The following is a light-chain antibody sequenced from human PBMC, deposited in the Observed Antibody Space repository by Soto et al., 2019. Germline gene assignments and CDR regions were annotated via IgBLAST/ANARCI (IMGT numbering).Light chain of an antibody. CDR1: QGIRNY. V-gene: IGKV1-27*01. J-gene: IGKJ1*01. CDR3: QHYNSAPPWT. Sequence: EIQMTQSPSFLSASVGDRVTITCRASQGIRNYLAWYQQKPGKVPKFLIYVASTLRSGVPSRFSGSGFGTDFTLTISSLQPEDVATYYCQHYNSAPPWTFGQGTKVEIK. CDR2: VAS.